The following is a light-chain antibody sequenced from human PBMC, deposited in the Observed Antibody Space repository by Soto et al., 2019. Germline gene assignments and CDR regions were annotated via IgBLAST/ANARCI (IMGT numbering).Light chain of an antibody. Sequence: EIVLTQSPGTLSLSPGERATLSCRASQSVSSSYLAWYQQKPGQAPRLLIYGASSRATGIPDRFSGSGSGTDFIITISRLEPEDFSVYYCQQYGSSLTWTFGQGTKVEIK. V-gene: IGKV3-20*01. CDR2: GAS. J-gene: IGKJ1*01. CDR3: QQYGSSLTWT. CDR1: QSVSSSY.